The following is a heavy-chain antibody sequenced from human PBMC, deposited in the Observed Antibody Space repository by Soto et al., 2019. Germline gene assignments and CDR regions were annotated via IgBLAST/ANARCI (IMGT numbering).Heavy chain of an antibody. D-gene: IGHD5-18*01. V-gene: IGHV3-73*02. CDR1: GFTFSGSA. J-gene: IGHJ6*02. Sequence: EVQLVESGGGLVQPGGSLKLSCAASGFTFSGSAMHWVRQASGKGLEWVGRIRSKANNYATAYAASVEGRFTISRDDSKNPAYLQMNSLKTEDTAVYYCASDTARVYYGLDVWGLGTTVTVSS. CDR2: IRSKANNYAT. CDR3: ASDTARVYYGLDV.